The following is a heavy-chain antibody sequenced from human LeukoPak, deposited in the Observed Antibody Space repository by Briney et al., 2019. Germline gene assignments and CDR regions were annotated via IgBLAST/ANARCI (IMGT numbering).Heavy chain of an antibody. D-gene: IGHD2-2*01. CDR2: IYYSGST. J-gene: IGHJ6*03. CDR3: ARHTLGDIVVVPAARPNYYYYMDV. CDR1: GGSISSSSYY. V-gene: IGHV4-39*01. Sequence: PSETLSLTCTVSGGSISSSSYYWGWIRQPPGKGLEWIGSIYYSGSTYYNPSLKSRVTISVDTSKNQFSLKLSSVTAADTAVYHCARHTLGDIVVVPAARPNYYYYMDVWGKGTTVTVSS.